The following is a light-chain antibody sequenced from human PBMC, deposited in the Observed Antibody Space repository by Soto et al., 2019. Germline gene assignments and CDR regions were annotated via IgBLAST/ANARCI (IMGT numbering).Light chain of an antibody. J-gene: IGKJ3*01. CDR3: QQSYSTPV. CDR2: QAS. Sequence: DIQMTQSPSTLSASVGDRVTITCRASQSISTWLAWYQQKPGKAPKLLIYQASNLENGVPSRFSGSGSGTEFTLTISSLQPDDFATYYCQQSYSTPVFGPGTKVDIK. V-gene: IGKV1-5*03. CDR1: QSISTW.